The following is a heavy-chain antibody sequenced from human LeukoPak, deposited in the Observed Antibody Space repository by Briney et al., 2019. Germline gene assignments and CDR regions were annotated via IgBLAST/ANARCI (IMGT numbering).Heavy chain of an antibody. Sequence: SETLSLTCTVSGGSISSYYWSRIRQPPGKGLEWIGYIYYSGSTNCNPSLKSRVTISVDTSKNQFSLKLSSVTAADTAVYYCARGLMMAVAGRGEFHYWGQGTLVTVSS. CDR2: IYYSGST. D-gene: IGHD6-13*01. CDR3: ARGLMMAVAGRGEFHY. CDR1: GGSISSYY. J-gene: IGHJ4*02. V-gene: IGHV4-59*01.